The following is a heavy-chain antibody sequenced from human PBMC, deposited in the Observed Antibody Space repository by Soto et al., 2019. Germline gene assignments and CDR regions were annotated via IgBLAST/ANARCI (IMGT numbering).Heavy chain of an antibody. J-gene: IGHJ6*02. Sequence: SETLSLTCNVSGASISSGDYYWSWIRQPPGKGLEWIGYIYFSESTSYNPSLKSRVTISGDKSKNQFSLRVTSVTAADTAVYYCARAHYGDYGYGMDVWGQGTTVTVSS. D-gene: IGHD4-17*01. CDR1: GASISSGDYY. CDR3: ARAHYGDYGYGMDV. V-gene: IGHV4-30-4*01. CDR2: IYFSEST.